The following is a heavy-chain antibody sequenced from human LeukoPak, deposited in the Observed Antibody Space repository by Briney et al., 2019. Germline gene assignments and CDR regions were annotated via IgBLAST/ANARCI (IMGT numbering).Heavy chain of an antibody. Sequence: SETLSLTCSVSGGSISSDGYYWSWIRQPPGKGLEWIGYIYHSGTTYYNPSLKSRVTISVDTSKNQFSLKLSSVTAADTAVYYCARDGPDYYDSSGPHYYGMDVWGQGTTVTVSS. V-gene: IGHV4-61*08. CDR1: GGSISSDGYY. D-gene: IGHD3-22*01. CDR3: ARDGPDYYDSSGPHYYGMDV. CDR2: IYHSGTT. J-gene: IGHJ6*02.